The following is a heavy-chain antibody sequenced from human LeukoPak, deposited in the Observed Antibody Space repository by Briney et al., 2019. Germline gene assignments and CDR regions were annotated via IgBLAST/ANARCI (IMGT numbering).Heavy chain of an antibody. Sequence: GGSLRLSCAASGFTFSSYEMNWVGQAPGQGLEWVSGISASGGRTFYAESVRGRFTISRHNSKNTLYLQMDSLRAEDTAVYYCAKHLSGSGQYFHHWGQGTLVTVSS. CDR3: AKHLSGSGQYFHH. CDR1: GFTFSSYE. V-gene: IGHV3-23*01. D-gene: IGHD6-19*01. CDR2: ISASGGRT. J-gene: IGHJ1*01.